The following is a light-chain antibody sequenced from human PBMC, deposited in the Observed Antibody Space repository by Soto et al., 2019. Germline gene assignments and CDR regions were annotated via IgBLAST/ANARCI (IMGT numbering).Light chain of an antibody. Sequence: QSALTQPASVSGSPGQSIAISCTGTSSDVGGYNYVSWYQQHPGKAPKLILCDVSNRPSGVSDRFSGSKSGNTASLTISGLQTEDEADYYCISYTTSTTYVFRTGTKVPVL. CDR2: DVS. CDR3: ISYTTSTTYV. V-gene: IGLV2-14*01. CDR1: SSDVGGYNY. J-gene: IGLJ1*01.